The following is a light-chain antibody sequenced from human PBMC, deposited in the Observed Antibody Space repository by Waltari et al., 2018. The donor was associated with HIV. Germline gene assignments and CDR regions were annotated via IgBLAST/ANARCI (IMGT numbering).Light chain of an antibody. V-gene: IGLV1-44*01. J-gene: IGLJ2*01. CDR2: SNN. CDR1: SSNIGSNT. Sequence: SVLTQPPSASGTPGLSFTITCSGRSSNIGSNTVNWYQHPPGTAPKLPIYSNNKRPSGVPDRFSGSKSGTSASLAISGLQSEDEADYYCAAWDDSLNAVVFGGGTKLTVL. CDR3: AAWDDSLNAVV.